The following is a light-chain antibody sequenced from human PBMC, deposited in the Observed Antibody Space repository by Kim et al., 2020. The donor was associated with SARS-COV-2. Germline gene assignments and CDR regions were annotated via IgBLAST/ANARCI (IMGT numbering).Light chain of an antibody. CDR2: HST. J-gene: IGLJ1*01. V-gene: IGLV3-1*01. Sequence: SVSPGQTASITCSGYKLGDKSPYWYQQKPGQSPVLVIYHSTKRPSGISERFSGAISGNTATLIISGTQSMDEAGYYCQAWDSNTAVFGTGTKVTVL. CDR3: QAWDSNTAV. CDR1: KLGDKS.